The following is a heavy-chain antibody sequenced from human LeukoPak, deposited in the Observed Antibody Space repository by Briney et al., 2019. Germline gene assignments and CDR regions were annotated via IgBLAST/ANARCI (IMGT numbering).Heavy chain of an antibody. V-gene: IGHV3-23*01. CDR1: GFTFSTYA. D-gene: IGHD6-13*01. J-gene: IGHJ4*02. CDR3: ARDRGRIAAAGKGVFDY. Sequence: GGSLRLSCAASGFTFSTYAMTWVRQAPGKGLEWVSGISATSGSTFYADSVQGRFTIYRDNAKNSLYLQMNSLRAEDTAVYYCARDRGRIAAAGKGVFDYWGQGTLVTVSS. CDR2: ISATSGST.